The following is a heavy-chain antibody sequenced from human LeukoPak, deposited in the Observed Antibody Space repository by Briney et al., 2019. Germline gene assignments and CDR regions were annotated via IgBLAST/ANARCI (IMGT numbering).Heavy chain of an antibody. D-gene: IGHD1-26*01. J-gene: IGHJ4*02. Sequence: GGSLRLSCAASGFTFSSYSMNWVRQAPGKGLEWVSSISSSSSYIYYADSEKGRFTISRDNAKNSLYLQMNSLRAEDTAVYYCARDRRGRVGATIDYWGQGTLVTVSS. CDR1: GFTFSSYS. CDR2: ISSSSSYI. CDR3: ARDRRGRVGATIDY. V-gene: IGHV3-21*01.